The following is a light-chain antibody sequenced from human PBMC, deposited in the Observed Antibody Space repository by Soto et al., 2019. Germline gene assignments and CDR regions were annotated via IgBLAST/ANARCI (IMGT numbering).Light chain of an antibody. V-gene: IGKV3-11*01. CDR3: QHRGNWFT. CDR2: DAS. Sequence: EVVLTQSPATLSLSPGERATLSCRASQSVSIFLAWYQQKPGQAPRLLIYDASNRATGIPARFSGSGSGTDFTLTISSLEPEDFAVYYCQHRGNWFTFGGGPKVQIK. J-gene: IGKJ4*01. CDR1: QSVSIF.